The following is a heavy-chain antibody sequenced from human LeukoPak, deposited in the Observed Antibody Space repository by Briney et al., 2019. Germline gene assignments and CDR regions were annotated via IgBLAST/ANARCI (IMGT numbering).Heavy chain of an antibody. CDR3: ARDPYYYDSSGMDV. Sequence: SETLSLTCTVSGGSISSHYWSWIRQPPGKGLEWIGYIYYSGSTNYNPSLKSRVTISVDTSKNQFSLKLSSVTAADTAVYYCARDPYYYDSSGMDVWGQGTTVTVSS. CDR2: IYYSGST. D-gene: IGHD3-22*01. J-gene: IGHJ6*02. CDR1: GGSISSHY. V-gene: IGHV4-59*11.